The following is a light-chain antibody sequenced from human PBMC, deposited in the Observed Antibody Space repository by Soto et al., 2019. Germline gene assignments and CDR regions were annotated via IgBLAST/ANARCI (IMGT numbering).Light chain of an antibody. J-gene: IGLJ1*01. V-gene: IGLV2-14*03. Sequence: QSVLTQPASVSDSPGQSITISCIGTSSDIGGFNHVSWHQQHPGKAPKLIIYDVSNRPSGVSNRFSGSKTGNTASLVISGLQAEDEADYYCSSYTSSSSYVFGSGTKLT. CDR2: DVS. CDR1: SSDIGGFNH. CDR3: SSYTSSSSYV.